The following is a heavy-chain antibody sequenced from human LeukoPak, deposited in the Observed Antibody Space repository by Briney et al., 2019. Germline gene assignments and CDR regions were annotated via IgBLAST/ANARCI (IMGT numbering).Heavy chain of an antibody. CDR3: ARHFRRLTIFKGTYMDV. Sequence: SETLSLTCTVSGGSISSYYWSWIRQPPGKGLEWIGYIYYSGSTNYNPSLKSRVTISVDTSKNQFSLKLSSVTAADTAVYYCARHFRRLTIFKGTYMDVWGKGTTVTISS. CDR1: GGSISSYY. CDR2: IYYSGST. D-gene: IGHD3-9*01. V-gene: IGHV4-59*01. J-gene: IGHJ6*03.